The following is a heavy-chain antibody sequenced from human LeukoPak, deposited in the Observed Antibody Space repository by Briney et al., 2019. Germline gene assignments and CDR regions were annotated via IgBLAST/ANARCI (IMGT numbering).Heavy chain of an antibody. CDR1: GFTVRRRY. V-gene: IGHV3-66*02. CDR3: ARDNYGSGSYSRYFDY. D-gene: IGHD3-10*01. Sequence: PGRSLRLSCAASGFTVRRRYTSWGREGPGKGLECGSGIFGGGNTYYADRVKGRFTISRDHSKNPLHLQMNSLRVEDTAVYYCARDNYGSGSYSRYFDYWGLGTLVTVSS. CDR2: IFGGGNT. J-gene: IGHJ4*02.